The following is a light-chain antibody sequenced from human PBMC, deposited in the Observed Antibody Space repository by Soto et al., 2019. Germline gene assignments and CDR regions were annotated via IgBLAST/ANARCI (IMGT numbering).Light chain of an antibody. V-gene: IGKV2-28*01. J-gene: IGKJ1*01. CDR3: MRGLQIPPT. CDR2: MGS. Sequence: EAASMSCRSSQSLLHRNGYTYLDWYIQKLGQPPLLLVYMGSNRSSGVPDRFSVSGSGRDFTLKISRVEAEDAGTYYCMRGLQIPPTFGQGT. CDR1: QSLLHRNGYTY.